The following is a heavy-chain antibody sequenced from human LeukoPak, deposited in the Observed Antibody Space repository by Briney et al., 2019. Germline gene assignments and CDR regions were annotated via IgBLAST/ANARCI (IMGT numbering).Heavy chain of an antibody. CDR2: ISGGGDIT. D-gene: IGHD2-21*02. Sequence: GGSLRLSCAASGFNFANHAMSWVRQTPGKGLEWVSAISGGGDITYYADSVRGRFTISRDNSKDTLFLQMLSLRPGDTAVYYCVREDTPATANYWGQGTLVTISS. J-gene: IGHJ4*02. CDR3: VREDTPATANY. CDR1: GFNFANHA. V-gene: IGHV3-23*01.